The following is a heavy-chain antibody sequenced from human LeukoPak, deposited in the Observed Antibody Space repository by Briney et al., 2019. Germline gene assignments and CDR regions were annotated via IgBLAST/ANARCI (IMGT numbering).Heavy chain of an antibody. D-gene: IGHD3-9*01. V-gene: IGHV1-18*01. CDR2: ISAYNGNT. J-gene: IGHJ4*02. Sequence: ASVKVSCKASGYTFTSYGISWVRQAPGQGLEWMGWISAYNGNTNYAQKLQGRVTMTTDTSTSTAYMELRSLRSDDTAVYYCARVEEDPGQRDDILTGYSVYWGQGTLVTVSS. CDR3: ARVEEDPGQRDDILTGYSVY. CDR1: GYTFTSYG.